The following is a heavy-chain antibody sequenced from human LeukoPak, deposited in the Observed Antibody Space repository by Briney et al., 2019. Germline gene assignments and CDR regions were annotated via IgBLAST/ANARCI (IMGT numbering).Heavy chain of an antibody. D-gene: IGHD2-15*01. Sequence: GGSLRLSCEGSAFIFSGHWMNWVRQTPGKGLEWVASIKEDGSERQYVDSVKGRFSISRDNTKGSLFLQLNSLRAEDTAVYYCARSSVVVLAASPGDYWGQGTLVTVSS. CDR1: AFIFSGHW. CDR3: ARSSVVVLAASPGDY. CDR2: IKEDGSER. J-gene: IGHJ4*02. V-gene: IGHV3-7*01.